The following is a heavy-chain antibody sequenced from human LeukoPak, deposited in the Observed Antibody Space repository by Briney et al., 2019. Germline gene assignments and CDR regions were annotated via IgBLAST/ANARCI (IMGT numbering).Heavy chain of an antibody. CDR1: GFTFSSYS. D-gene: IGHD2-2*01. J-gene: IGHJ4*02. Sequence: GGSLRLSCAASGFTFSSYSMNWVRQAPGKGLEWVSSISSSSSYIYYADSVKGRSTISRDNAKNSLYLQMNSLRAEDTAVYYCARDGVVVPAAIFDYWGQGTLVTVSS. CDR2: ISSSSSYI. V-gene: IGHV3-21*01. CDR3: ARDGVVVPAAIFDY.